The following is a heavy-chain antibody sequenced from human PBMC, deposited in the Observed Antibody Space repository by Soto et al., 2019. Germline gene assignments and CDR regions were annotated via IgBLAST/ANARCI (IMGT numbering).Heavy chain of an antibody. D-gene: IGHD7-27*01. CDR3: TRGPSGDKVDY. Sequence: SETLSLTCTVSGGSISSGGYYWSWIRQHPGKGLEWIGYIYYSGSTYYNPSLKSRVTISVDTSKSQFSLMLTSVSATDTAVYYCTRGPSGDKVDYWSPGTLVTVSS. V-gene: IGHV4-30-4*08. CDR1: GGSISSGGYY. J-gene: IGHJ4*02. CDR2: IYYSGST.